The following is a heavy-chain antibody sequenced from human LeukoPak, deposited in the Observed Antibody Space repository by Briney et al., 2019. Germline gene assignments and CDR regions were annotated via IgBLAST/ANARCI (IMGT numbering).Heavy chain of an antibody. Sequence: GGSLRLSCAASGFTFSDYYMSWIRQAPGKGLEWVSYISGSGSTIYYADSVKGRFTISRDNAKNSLYLQMNSLRAEDTAVYYCARESSTSKAFDYWGQGTLVTVSS. CDR1: GFTFSDYY. CDR2: ISGSGSTI. J-gene: IGHJ4*02. CDR3: ARESSTSKAFDY. D-gene: IGHD2-2*01. V-gene: IGHV3-11*01.